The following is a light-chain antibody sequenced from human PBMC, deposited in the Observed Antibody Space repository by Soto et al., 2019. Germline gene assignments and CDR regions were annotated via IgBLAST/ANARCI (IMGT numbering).Light chain of an antibody. CDR2: GAS. J-gene: IGKJ3*01. CDR3: QQYNTWPPPSES. CDR1: QTVAKN. V-gene: IGKV3D-15*01. Sequence: EIVMTQSPAILSVSPGERATLSCRASQTVAKNLAWYQQKPGQPPRLLIYGASTRATGVPARFSGSGSGTEFTITISSLQSEDFAIYYCQQYNTWPPPSESVGPGTKVDIK.